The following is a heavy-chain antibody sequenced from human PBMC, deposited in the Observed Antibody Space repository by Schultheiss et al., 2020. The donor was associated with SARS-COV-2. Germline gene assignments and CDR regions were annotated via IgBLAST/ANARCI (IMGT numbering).Heavy chain of an antibody. CDR3: TTVVGATNYFDY. V-gene: IGHV3-30*03. CDR1: GFTFSSYG. J-gene: IGHJ4*02. D-gene: IGHD1-26*01. Sequence: GGSLRLSCAASGFTFSSYGMHWVRQAPGKGLEWVAVISYDGSNKYYADSVKGRFTISRDNSKNTLYLQMNSLKTEDTAVYYCTTVVGATNYFDYWGQGTLVTVSS. CDR2: ISYDGSNK.